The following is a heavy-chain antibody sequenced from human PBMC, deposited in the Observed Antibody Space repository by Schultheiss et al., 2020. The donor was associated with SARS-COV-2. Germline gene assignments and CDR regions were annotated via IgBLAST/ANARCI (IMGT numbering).Heavy chain of an antibody. CDR1: GFTFSSYA. CDR3: ASHLLGATVDY. J-gene: IGHJ4*02. V-gene: IGHV3-23*01. D-gene: IGHD1-26*01. CDR2: ISGSGGST. Sequence: SLLFSCAASGFTFSSYAMSWVRQAPGKGLEWVSAISGSGGSTYYADSVKGRFTISRDNSKNTLYLQMNSLRAEDTAVYYCASHLLGATVDYWGQGTLVTVSS.